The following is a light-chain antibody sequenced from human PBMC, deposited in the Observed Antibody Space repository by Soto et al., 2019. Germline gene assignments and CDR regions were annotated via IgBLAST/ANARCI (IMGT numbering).Light chain of an antibody. CDR1: QGISTF. CDR2: AAS. V-gene: IGKV1-39*01. CDR3: QQSYATVRT. Sequence: VHMTLSPSSLSTSVGNRVTITCRASQGISTFLNWYQQKPGKAPRLLIYAASRLQSGVPARFSGSGAETDFTLTITSLQTEDFGMYYCQQSYATVRTFGGGTKVDIK. J-gene: IGKJ4*01.